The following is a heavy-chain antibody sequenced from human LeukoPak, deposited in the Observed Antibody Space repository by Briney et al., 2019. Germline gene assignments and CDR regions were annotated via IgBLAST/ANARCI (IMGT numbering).Heavy chain of an antibody. CDR3: AGIRYCTNGVCYRRYYFDY. J-gene: IGHJ4*02. CDR2: IYYSGST. D-gene: IGHD2-8*01. Sequence: PPETLSLTCTVAGGSISSYYWSWIRQPPGKGLEWIGYIYYSGSTNYNPSLKSRVSISVDTSKSQFSLKLTSVTAADTAVYYCAGIRYCTNGVCYRRYYFDYWGQGTLVTVSS. V-gene: IGHV4-59*01. CDR1: GGSISSYY.